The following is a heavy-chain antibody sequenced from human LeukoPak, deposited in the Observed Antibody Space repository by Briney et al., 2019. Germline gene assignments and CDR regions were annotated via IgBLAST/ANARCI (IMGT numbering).Heavy chain of an antibody. CDR1: GGTFSSYA. D-gene: IGHD4-11*01. CDR2: IIPIFGTA. V-gene: IGHV1-69*05. J-gene: IGHJ4*02. CDR3: ARVAYSNSYEGDFDY. Sequence: SVKVSCKASGGTFSSYAISWVRQAPGQGVEWMGGIIPIFGTANYAQKFQGRVTITTDESTSTAYMELSSLRSEDTAVYYCARVAYSNSYEGDFDYWGQGTLVTVSS.